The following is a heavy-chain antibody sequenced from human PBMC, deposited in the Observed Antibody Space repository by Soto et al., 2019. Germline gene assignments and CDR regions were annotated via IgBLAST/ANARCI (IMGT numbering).Heavy chain of an antibody. CDR2: INNDGSEK. Sequence: VQLVESGGGSVQPGGSLSLSCAASGFTFSSGYTFSSFWMSWVRQPPGKGLEWVANINNDGSEKYYMDSVQGRFTISRDNAKNSLYLQMDSLRADDTAIYYCVIDRRVEPGFSYWGQGTLVTAPS. CDR1: GFTFSSGYTFSSFW. D-gene: IGHD6-13*01. V-gene: IGHV3-7*03. CDR3: VIDRRVEPGFSY. J-gene: IGHJ4*02.